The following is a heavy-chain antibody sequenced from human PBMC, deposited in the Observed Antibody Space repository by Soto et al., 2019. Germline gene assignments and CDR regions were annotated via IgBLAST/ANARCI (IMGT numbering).Heavy chain of an antibody. CDR2: IDTDGAGT. V-gene: IGHV3-74*01. J-gene: IGHJ5*02. CDR3: ATVFDL. Sequence: EVQLVESGGGLVQPGGSLRVSCAASGFTLRSHRIHWVRQVPGKGLEWVSRIDTDGAGTSYADSVKGRFTISTDNAKNTVNLQMNGLRGEDTAVYYCATVFDLWGQGTLVTVSS. CDR1: GFTLRSHR.